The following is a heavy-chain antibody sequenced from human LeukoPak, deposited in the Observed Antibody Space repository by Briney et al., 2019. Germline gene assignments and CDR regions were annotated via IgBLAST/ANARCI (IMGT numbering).Heavy chain of an antibody. D-gene: IGHD6-19*01. Sequence: PGGSLRLSCAASGFTFSSYGMHWVRQAPGKGLDWVAFIWYDGTTKYYADSVKCRFTISRDNSKNTLYLQMNSLRAEDTAVYYCATTGSSGWYVEYWGQGTLVTVSS. CDR1: GFTFSSYG. V-gene: IGHV3-30*02. CDR2: IWYDGTTK. J-gene: IGHJ4*02. CDR3: ATTGSSGWYVEY.